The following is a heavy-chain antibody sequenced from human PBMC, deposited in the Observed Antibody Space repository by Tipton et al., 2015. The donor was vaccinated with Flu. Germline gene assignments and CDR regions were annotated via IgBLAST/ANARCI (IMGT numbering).Heavy chain of an antibody. D-gene: IGHD2-2*01. J-gene: IGHJ4*02. CDR2: IFHTGST. CDR3: ARDPSLGMPDYFDS. V-gene: IGHV4-38-2*02. Sequence: TLSLTCSVSGGSFGSGYFWGWVRQPPGKGLERIGNIFHTGSTYHNPSLRSRVTISVDTSKNQFSLKVFSVTAADTAVYYCARDPSLGMPDYFDSWGQGILVTASS. CDR1: GGSFGSGYF.